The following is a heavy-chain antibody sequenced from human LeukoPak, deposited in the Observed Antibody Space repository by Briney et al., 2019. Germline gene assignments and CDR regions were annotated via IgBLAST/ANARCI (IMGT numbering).Heavy chain of an antibody. D-gene: IGHD4-23*01. Sequence: GASVKVSCKASGYTFTGYYMHWVRQAPGQGLEWMGWINPNSGGTNYAQKFQGRVTMTRDTSIGTAYMELSRLRSDDTAVYYCARANYGGNLGDYWGQGTLVTVSS. CDR2: INPNSGGT. V-gene: IGHV1-2*02. CDR1: GYTFTGYY. J-gene: IGHJ4*02. CDR3: ARANYGGNLGDY.